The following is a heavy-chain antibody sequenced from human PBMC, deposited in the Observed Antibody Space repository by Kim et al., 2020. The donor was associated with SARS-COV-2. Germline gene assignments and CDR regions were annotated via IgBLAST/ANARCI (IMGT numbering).Heavy chain of an antibody. CDR3: ARGQDTAKVGY. J-gene: IGHJ4*02. CDR1: GGSLSGYY. Sequence: SETLSLTCAVYGGSLSGYYWSWIRQPPFKGLDVRGSIHHVGHTDSQPSLKSRITMSLDTSKNHFSLKLSSVTAADTAMYFCARGQDTAKVGYWGQGTLVTVSS. V-gene: IGHV4-34*01. D-gene: IGHD5-18*01. CDR2: IHHVGHT.